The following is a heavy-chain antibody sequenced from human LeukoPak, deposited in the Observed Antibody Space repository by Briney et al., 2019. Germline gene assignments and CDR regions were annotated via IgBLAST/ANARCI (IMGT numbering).Heavy chain of an antibody. Sequence: PGGSLRLSSAASGFTFSSYSMNWVRQAPGKGLEWVSSISSSSSYIYYADSVKGRFTISRDNAKNSLYLQMNSLRAEDTAVYYCATGGKNIAAAGTGYWGQGTLVTVS. V-gene: IGHV3-21*01. CDR2: ISSSSSYI. D-gene: IGHD6-13*01. J-gene: IGHJ4*02. CDR1: GFTFSSYS. CDR3: ATGGKNIAAAGTGY.